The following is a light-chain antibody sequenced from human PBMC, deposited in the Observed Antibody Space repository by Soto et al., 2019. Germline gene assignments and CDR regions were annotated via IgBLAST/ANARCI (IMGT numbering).Light chain of an antibody. CDR3: QQYGSSPVT. CDR1: HTISSW. CDR2: KAS. J-gene: IGKJ5*01. Sequence: IHMTHSPSTLSLSVLYRVTITCLAIHTISSWLAWYQQKPGKAPKLLIYKASTLKSGVPSRFSGSGSGTDFTLTISRLEPEDSAVYYCQQYGSSPVTFGQGTRLEIK. V-gene: IGKV1-5*03.